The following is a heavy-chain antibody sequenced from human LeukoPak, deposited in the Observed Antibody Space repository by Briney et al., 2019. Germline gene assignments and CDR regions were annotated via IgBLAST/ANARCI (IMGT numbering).Heavy chain of an antibody. Sequence: PSETLSLTCTVSGGSISSYYWSWIRQPPGKGLEWIGYIYYSGSTNYNPSLKSRVTISVDTSKNQFSLKLSSVTAADTAAYYCARSSGSYYFGYYGMDVWGQGTTVTVSS. D-gene: IGHD1-26*01. CDR2: IYYSGST. J-gene: IGHJ6*02. V-gene: IGHV4-59*01. CDR3: ARSSGSYYFGYYGMDV. CDR1: GGSISSYY.